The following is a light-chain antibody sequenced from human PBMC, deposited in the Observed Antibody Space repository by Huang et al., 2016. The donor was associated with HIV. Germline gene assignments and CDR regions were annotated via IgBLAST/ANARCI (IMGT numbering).Light chain of an antibody. Sequence: DIQMTQSPSTLSASVGARVTMTCRARQSISSWLAWYQQKPGKAPKLLIYDASTLDSGVPSRFSGSGSGTEFTLTISSLQPDNFATYYCQQYNSYGYTFGQGTKLEIK. V-gene: IGKV1-5*01. J-gene: IGKJ2*01. CDR2: DAS. CDR1: QSISSW. CDR3: QQYNSYGYT.